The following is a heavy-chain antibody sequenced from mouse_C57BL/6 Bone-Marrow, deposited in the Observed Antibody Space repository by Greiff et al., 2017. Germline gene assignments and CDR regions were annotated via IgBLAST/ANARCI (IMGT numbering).Heavy chain of an antibody. D-gene: IGHD2-4*01. Sequence: EVKLMESGGGLVKPGGSLKFSCAASGFTFRSYAMSWVRQTPEKRLEWVATISDGGSYTYYPDNVKGRFTISRDNANNNLYLQMSHLKSEDTAMYYCASDRGDYPWFAYWGQGTLVTVSA. CDR3: ASDRGDYPWFAY. J-gene: IGHJ3*01. V-gene: IGHV5-4*03. CDR1: GFTFRSYA. CDR2: ISDGGSYT.